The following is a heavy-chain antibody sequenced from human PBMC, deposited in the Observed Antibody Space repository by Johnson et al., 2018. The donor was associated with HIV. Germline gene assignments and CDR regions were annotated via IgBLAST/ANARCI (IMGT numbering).Heavy chain of an antibody. V-gene: IGHV3-30*03. J-gene: IGHJ3*02. CDR2: ISYDGSNK. CDR3: ARPRRGMATNRDAFDI. CDR1: GFTFSSYG. D-gene: IGHD5-24*01. Sequence: QVQLVESGGGVVQPGRSLRLSCAASGFTFSSYGMHWVRQAPGKGLEWVAVISYDGSNKYYAASVNGRFTISRDNAKNSLYLQMNSLRAEDTALYYCARPRRGMATNRDAFDIWGQGTRVTVSS.